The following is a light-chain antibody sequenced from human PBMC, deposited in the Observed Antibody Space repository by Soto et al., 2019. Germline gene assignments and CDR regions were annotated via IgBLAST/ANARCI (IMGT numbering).Light chain of an antibody. CDR2: DAS. CDR3: QQPNSHWK. V-gene: IGKV1-5*01. Sequence: STSSGSSCVGDRASINCRASQSISSYLNWYQQKPGKAPKLLIYDASSLESGVPSRFSGSASGTEFTLTIGSLQTHDYATYYSQQPNSHWKFRQGTKVEIK. CDR1: QSISSY. J-gene: IGKJ1*01.